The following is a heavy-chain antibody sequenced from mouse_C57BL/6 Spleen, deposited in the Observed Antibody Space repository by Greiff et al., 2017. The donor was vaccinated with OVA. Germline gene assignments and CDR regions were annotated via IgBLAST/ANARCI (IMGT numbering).Heavy chain of an antibody. CDR1: GYSFTGYY. J-gene: IGHJ2*01. CDR3: ARKITTVVAHFDY. V-gene: IGHV1-42*01. Sequence: VQLQQSGPELVKPGASVKISCKASGYSFTGYYMNWVKQSPEKSLEWIGEINPSTGGTTYNQKVKAKATLTVDKSSSTAYMQLKSLTSEDSAVYYCARKITTVVAHFDYWGQGTTLTVSS. CDR2: INPSTGGT. D-gene: IGHD1-1*01.